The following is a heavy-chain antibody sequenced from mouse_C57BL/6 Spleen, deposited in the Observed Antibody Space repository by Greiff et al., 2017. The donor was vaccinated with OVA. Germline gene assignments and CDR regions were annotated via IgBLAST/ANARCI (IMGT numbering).Heavy chain of an antibody. Sequence: VQLQESGPELVKPGASVKISCKASGYAFSSSWMNWVKQRPGQGLEWIGRIYPGDGDTNYNGKFKGKATLTADKSSSTAYMQLSSLTSEDSAVYFCAREGVYGYDGFAYWGQGTLVTVSA. CDR3: AREGVYGYDGFAY. V-gene: IGHV1-82*01. CDR1: GYAFSSSW. D-gene: IGHD2-2*01. CDR2: IYPGDGDT. J-gene: IGHJ3*01.